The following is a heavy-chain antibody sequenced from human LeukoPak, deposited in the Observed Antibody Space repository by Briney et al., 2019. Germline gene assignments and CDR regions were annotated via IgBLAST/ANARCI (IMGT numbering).Heavy chain of an antibody. D-gene: IGHD1-1*01. Sequence: PGGSLRLSCAASGFTFSSYSMNWVRQAPGKGLEWVSYISSSSSTIYYADSVKGRFTISRDNAKNSLYLQMNSLRAEDTAVYYCARDLLRYGRLLGGYWGQGTLVTVSS. CDR1: GFTFSSYS. J-gene: IGHJ4*02. CDR2: ISSSSSTI. CDR3: ARDLLRYGRLLGGY. V-gene: IGHV3-48*01.